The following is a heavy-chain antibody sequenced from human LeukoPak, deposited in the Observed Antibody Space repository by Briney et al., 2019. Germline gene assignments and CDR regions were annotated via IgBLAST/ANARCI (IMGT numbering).Heavy chain of an antibody. Sequence: SGTLSLTCAVSGDSISSSIWWTWVRQPPGKGLEWIGETYHSGSTNYNPSLKSRVAISIDNSKNQFSLKLTSVTAADTAIYYCATIRGGCSSTSCYLENWGQGTLVTVSS. CDR1: GDSISSSIW. V-gene: IGHV4-4*02. J-gene: IGHJ4*02. CDR2: TYHSGST. D-gene: IGHD2-2*01. CDR3: ATIRGGCSSTSCYLEN.